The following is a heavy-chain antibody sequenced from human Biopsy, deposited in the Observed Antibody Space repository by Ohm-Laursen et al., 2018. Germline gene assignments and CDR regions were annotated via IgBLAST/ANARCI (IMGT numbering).Heavy chain of an antibody. D-gene: IGHD4-17*01. J-gene: IGHJ4*02. CDR3: AKPADSYGSEFYFDY. V-gene: IGHV3-23*01. Sequence: SLRLSCTASGFTFSSYAMTWVRQAPGKGLEWVSVINTSGGSTHYAVSVKGRFTISRDNSNNTLYLRMNSLRAEDTAVYYCAKPADSYGSEFYFDYWGQGTLVTVSS. CDR2: INTSGGST. CDR1: GFTFSSYA.